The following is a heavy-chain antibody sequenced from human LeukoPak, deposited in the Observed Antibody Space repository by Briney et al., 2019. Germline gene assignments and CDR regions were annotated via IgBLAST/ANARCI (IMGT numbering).Heavy chain of an antibody. V-gene: IGHV1-46*03. D-gene: IGHD1-1*01. CDR1: GYTFTSHY. Sequence: ASVKVSCKASGYTFTSHYMHWVRQAPGQGLEWMGIINPSDGSTSYAQKFQGRVTMTRDTSTSTVYMELSSLRSEDTAVYYCARGNLERRSRRYFDYWGQGTLVTVSS. J-gene: IGHJ4*02. CDR2: INPSDGST. CDR3: ARGNLERRSRRYFDY.